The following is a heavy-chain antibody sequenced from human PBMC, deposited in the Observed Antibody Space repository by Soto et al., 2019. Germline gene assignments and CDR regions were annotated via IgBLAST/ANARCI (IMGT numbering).Heavy chain of an antibody. CDR2: IGESGTPT. CDR3: ASYLPGVRYEVLDF. J-gene: IGHJ6*02. D-gene: IGHD2-2*01. V-gene: IGHV3-23*01. CDR1: GFTFSSYA. Sequence: GGSLRLSCAASGFTFSSYAMKWVRQAPGKGLEWVSLIGESGTPTYYADSVKGRFTISRDNSGNTLFLEMYSLRAEDTAVYYCASYLPGVRYEVLDFWGQGTTVPVS.